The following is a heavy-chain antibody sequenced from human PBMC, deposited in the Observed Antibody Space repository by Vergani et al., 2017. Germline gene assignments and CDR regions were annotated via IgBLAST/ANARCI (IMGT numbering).Heavy chain of an antibody. J-gene: IGHJ5*02. D-gene: IGHD5/OR15-5a*01. CDR2: IFSNDEK. V-gene: IGHV2-26*01. CDR3: ARIQTFYDWFDP. CDR1: GFSLSNARMG. Sequence: QITLKESGPTLVKPTQTLTLTCTFSGFSLSNARMGVSWIRQPPGKALEWLAHIFSNDEKSYSTSLKSRLTISKDTSKSQVVLTMTNMDPVDTATYYCARIQTFYDWFDPWGQGTLVTVSS.